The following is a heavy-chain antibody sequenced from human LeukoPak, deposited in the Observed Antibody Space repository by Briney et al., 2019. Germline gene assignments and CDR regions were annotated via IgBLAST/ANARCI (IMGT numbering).Heavy chain of an antibody. J-gene: IGHJ4*02. Sequence: GGSLRLSCAASGFTFSSYAMHWGRQAPGKGLEGGAVISYDGSNKYYADSVKGRFTISRDNSKNTLYLQMNSLRAEDTAVYYCARDYYGDFYFDYWGQGTLVTVSS. CDR2: ISYDGSNK. V-gene: IGHV3-30-3*01. CDR1: GFTFSSYA. D-gene: IGHD4-17*01. CDR3: ARDYYGDFYFDY.